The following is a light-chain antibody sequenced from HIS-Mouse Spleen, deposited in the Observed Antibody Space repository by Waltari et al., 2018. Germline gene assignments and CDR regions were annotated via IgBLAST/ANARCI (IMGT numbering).Light chain of an antibody. CDR2: DDS. CDR3: QVWDSSSDHVV. Sequence: SYVLTQPPSVSVAPGKTARITCGGNNIGSKSVHLYQQKPGQAPLLVVYDDSDRPSGIPERFSGSNSGNTATLTISRVEAGDEADYYCQVWDSSSDHVVFGGGTKLTVL. CDR1: NIGSKS. J-gene: IGLJ2*01. V-gene: IGLV3-21*03.